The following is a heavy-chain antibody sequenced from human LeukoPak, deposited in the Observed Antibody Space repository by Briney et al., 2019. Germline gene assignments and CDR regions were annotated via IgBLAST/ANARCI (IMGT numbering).Heavy chain of an antibody. CDR2: INPSGGST. J-gene: IGHJ4*02. CDR3: ARAGYYDSSGYYYAIFDY. Sequence: ASVKVSCKASGYTFTSYYMHWVRQAPGQGLEWMGIINPSGGSTSYAQKFQGRVTMSRDTSTSTVYMELSSLRSEDTAVYYCARAGYYDSSGYYYAIFDYWGQGTLVTVSS. CDR1: GYTFTSYY. D-gene: IGHD3-22*01. V-gene: IGHV1-46*01.